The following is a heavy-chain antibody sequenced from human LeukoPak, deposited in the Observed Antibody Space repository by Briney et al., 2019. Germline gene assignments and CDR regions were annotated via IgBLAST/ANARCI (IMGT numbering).Heavy chain of an antibody. V-gene: IGHV4-30-4*08. CDR1: GGSISSGDYY. J-gene: IGHJ5*02. Sequence: SETLSLTCTVSGGSISSGDYYWSWIRQPPGKGLGWIGYIYYSGSTYYNPSLKSRVTISVDTSKNQFSLKLSSVTAADTAVYYCARDVELGYCSGGSCTGSRWFDPWGQGTLVTVSS. D-gene: IGHD2-15*01. CDR2: IYYSGST. CDR3: ARDVELGYCSGGSCTGSRWFDP.